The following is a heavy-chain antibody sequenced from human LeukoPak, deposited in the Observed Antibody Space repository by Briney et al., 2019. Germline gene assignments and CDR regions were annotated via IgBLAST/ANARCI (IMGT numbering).Heavy chain of an antibody. CDR1: GFTFSSYA. CDR2: ISGSGGST. D-gene: IGHD5-12*01. Sequence: GGSLRLSCAASGFTFSSYAMSWVRQAPGKGLERVSAISGSGGSTYYADSVKGRFTTSRDNSKNTLYLQMNSLRAEDTAVYYCAKSPYSGYNFDYWGQGTLVTVSS. V-gene: IGHV3-23*01. CDR3: AKSPYSGYNFDY. J-gene: IGHJ4*02.